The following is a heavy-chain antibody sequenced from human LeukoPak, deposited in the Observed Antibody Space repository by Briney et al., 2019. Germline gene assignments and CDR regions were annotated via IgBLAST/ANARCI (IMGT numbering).Heavy chain of an antibody. CDR3: AKGASSSWYLDY. J-gene: IGHJ4*02. V-gene: IGHV3-30*18. Sequence: GGSLRLSCAASGFTFSSYGMHWVRQAPGKGLEWVAVISYDGSNKYYADSVKGRFTISRDNSKNTLYLQLNSLRAEDTAVYYCAKGASSSWYLDYWGQGTLVTVSS. CDR2: ISYDGSNK. CDR1: GFTFSSYG. D-gene: IGHD6-13*01.